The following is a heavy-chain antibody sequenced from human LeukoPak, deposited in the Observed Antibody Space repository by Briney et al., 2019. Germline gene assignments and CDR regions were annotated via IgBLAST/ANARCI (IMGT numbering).Heavy chain of an antibody. D-gene: IGHD2-15*01. CDR1: GLTLSDHY. V-gene: IGHV3-72*01. J-gene: IGHJ4*02. CDR2: SKNKANSYTT. Sequence: PGGSLRLSCAGPGLTLSDHYMDWVRQAPGRGLEWLGRSKNKANSYTTEYAASVKGRFTISRDDSKNSLYLQMNSLRAEDTAVYYCAKGILSVNDYWGQGTLVTVSS. CDR3: AKGILSVNDY.